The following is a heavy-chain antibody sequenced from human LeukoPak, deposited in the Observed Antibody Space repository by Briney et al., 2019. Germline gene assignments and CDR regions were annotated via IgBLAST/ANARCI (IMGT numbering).Heavy chain of an antibody. CDR1: GGSFSGYY. D-gene: IGHD2-15*01. Sequence: SETLSLTCAVYGGSFSGYYWSWIRQPPGKELEWIGEINHSGSTNYNPSLKSRVTISVDTSKNQFSPKLSSVTAADTAVCYCARGTLVVVVAATAYYYYMDVWGKGTTVTVSS. CDR3: ARGTLVVVVAATAYYYYMDV. J-gene: IGHJ6*03. CDR2: INHSGST. V-gene: IGHV4-34*01.